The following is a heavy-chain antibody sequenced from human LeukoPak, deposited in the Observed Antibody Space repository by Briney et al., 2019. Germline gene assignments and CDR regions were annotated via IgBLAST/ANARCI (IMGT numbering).Heavy chain of an antibody. Sequence: GGSLRLSCAASGFTLSSYAMSWVRQAPGKGLGWVSATSSSDAGTYYAESVRGRFTISRDNSKNTLFLQMNSLRAEDAAESYCANAPATSCSGVYCYPFDHWGQGTLVTVSS. CDR3: ANAPATSCSGVYCYPFDH. V-gene: IGHV3-23*01. J-gene: IGHJ4*02. D-gene: IGHD2-15*01. CDR2: TSSSDAGT. CDR1: GFTLSSYA.